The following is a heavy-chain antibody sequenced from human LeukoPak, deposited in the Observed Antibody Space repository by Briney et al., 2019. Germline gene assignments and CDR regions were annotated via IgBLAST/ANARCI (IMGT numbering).Heavy chain of an antibody. Sequence: SETLSLTCAVYGGSFSVYYWTWIRQSPGKGLEWIGEINHSGATDYNPSLKSRVTISVDTSKNQFSLKVRSVTAADTAVYYCARRVRGVIISFYYYNGMDVWGQGTTVTVSS. CDR2: INHSGAT. CDR3: ARRVRGVIISFYYYNGMDV. V-gene: IGHV4-34*01. J-gene: IGHJ6*02. CDR1: GGSFSVYY. D-gene: IGHD3-10*01.